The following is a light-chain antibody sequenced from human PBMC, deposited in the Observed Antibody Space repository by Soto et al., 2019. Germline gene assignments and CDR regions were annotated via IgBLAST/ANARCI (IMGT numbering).Light chain of an antibody. CDR2: APS. J-gene: IGKJ4*01. Sequence: VMTQSPANLSVSPGEGVTLFCRANQNVASNIAWYQVKPAQPPRLLIYAPSTRATGIPATFSGSGSGTKFSLTISSLQSEDSAVYYCQQYYHWGLSFGGGTKVDIK. CDR1: QNVASN. CDR3: QQYYHWGLS. V-gene: IGKV3D-15*01.